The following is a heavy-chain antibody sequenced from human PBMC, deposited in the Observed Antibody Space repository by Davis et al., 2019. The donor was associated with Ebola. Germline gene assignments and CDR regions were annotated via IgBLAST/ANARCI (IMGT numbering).Heavy chain of an antibody. V-gene: IGHV3-30*02. Sequence: PGGSLRLSCAASGFTFSSYGMHWVRQAPGKGLEWVAFIRYDGSNKYYADSVKGRFTISRDNSKNTLYLQMNSLRAEDTAVYYCAKLVGAIDAFDIWGQGTMVTVSS. J-gene: IGHJ3*02. CDR3: AKLVGAIDAFDI. CDR2: IRYDGSNK. D-gene: IGHD1-26*01. CDR1: GFTFSSYG.